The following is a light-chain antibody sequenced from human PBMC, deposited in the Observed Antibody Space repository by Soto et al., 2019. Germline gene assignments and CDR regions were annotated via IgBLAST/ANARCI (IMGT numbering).Light chain of an antibody. J-gene: IGKJ5*01. CDR1: QSVNSIY. CDR3: QQYKEWPPFT. Sequence: EIGSKQSPGTLSLCPGERATLSCRASQSVNSIYLAWFQQKPGQAPRFLIYGASNRATGIPDRFSGSGSGTDFTLTISRLEPEDFAVYYCQQYKEWPPFTFGQGTRLEI. CDR2: GAS. V-gene: IGKV3-20*01.